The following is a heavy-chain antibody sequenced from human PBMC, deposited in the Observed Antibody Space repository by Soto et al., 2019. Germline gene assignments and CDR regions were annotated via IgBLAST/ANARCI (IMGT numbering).Heavy chain of an antibody. CDR2: INWKSDI. D-gene: IGHD3-16*01. J-gene: IGHJ4*02. Sequence: GGSLRLCCAASGFTFDDNAMHWVRQAPEKGLEWVSGINWKSDIGYADSVKGRFTISRDNAENSLYLQMNSLRAEDTALHYRAISQDRGGRTTFIYWGQGTQVTVSS. CDR3: AISQDRGGRTTFIY. V-gene: IGHV3-9*01. CDR1: GFTFDDNA.